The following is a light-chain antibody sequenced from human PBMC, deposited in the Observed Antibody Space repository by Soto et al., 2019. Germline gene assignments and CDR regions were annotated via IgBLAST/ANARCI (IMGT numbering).Light chain of an antibody. CDR1: SSDVGGYNY. CDR3: SSYTSRGTDV. V-gene: IGLV2-14*01. Sequence: HSVLTQPASVSGSPGQSITISCTGTSSDVGGYNYVSWYQQHPGKAPKLMIYEVSNRPSGISNRFSGSKSGNTASLTISGLQGEDEADYYCSSYTSRGTDVFGTGTKLTVL. J-gene: IGLJ1*01. CDR2: EVS.